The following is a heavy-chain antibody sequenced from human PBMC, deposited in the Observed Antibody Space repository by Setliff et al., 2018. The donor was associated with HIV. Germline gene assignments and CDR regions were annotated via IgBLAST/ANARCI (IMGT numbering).Heavy chain of an antibody. CDR1: GFTFSSYG. CDR2: IWYDGSNK. Sequence: PGESLRLSCAASGFTFSSYGMHWVRQAPGKGLEWVAVIWYDGSNKYYADSVKGRFTISRDNSKNTLYLQMNSLRAEDTAVYYCARDYWVAGLDYWGQGTLVTVSS. J-gene: IGHJ4*02. V-gene: IGHV3-33*01. CDR3: ARDYWVAGLDY. D-gene: IGHD6-19*01.